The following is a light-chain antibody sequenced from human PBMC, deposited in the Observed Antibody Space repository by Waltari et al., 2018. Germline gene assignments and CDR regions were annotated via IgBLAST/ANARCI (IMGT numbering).Light chain of an antibody. CDR1: QTVSRT. Sequence: IVLTQSPGTLSLSPGESATLSCTASQTVSRTLAWYQQKPGQAPRLLIYGASIRATGIPDRFSGSGSGTDFSLTISRLEPEDFAVYYCQHYVRLPATFGQGTKVEIK. CDR2: GAS. V-gene: IGKV3-20*01. J-gene: IGKJ1*01. CDR3: QHYVRLPAT.